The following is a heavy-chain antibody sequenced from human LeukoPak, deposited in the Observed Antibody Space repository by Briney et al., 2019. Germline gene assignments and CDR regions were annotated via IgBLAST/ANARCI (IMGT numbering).Heavy chain of an antibody. CDR2: MNPNSGNT. V-gene: IGHV1-8*01. D-gene: IGHD3-16*02. CDR3: ARGPRGDYLWGSYRYPFEN. Sequence: ASVKVSCMASGYTFTSYDINWVRQATGQGPEWLGWMNPNSGNTGYAQKFQGRVTVTGNTSITTAYMELSSLRSEDTAVYYCARGPRGDYLWGSYRYPFENWGQGTLVTVSS. J-gene: IGHJ4*02. CDR1: GYTFTSYD.